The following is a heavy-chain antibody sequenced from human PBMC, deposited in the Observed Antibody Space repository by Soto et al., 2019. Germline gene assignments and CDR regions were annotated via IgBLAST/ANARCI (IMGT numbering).Heavy chain of an antibody. Sequence: GGSLRLSCAASGFTFSSYSMNWVRQAPGKGLEWVSSISSSSSYIYYADSVKGRFTISRDNAKNSLYLQMNSLRAEDTAVYYCARDSPYDFWSGYYYYYGMDVWGQGTTVPV. CDR3: ARDSPYDFWSGYYYYYGMDV. CDR2: ISSSSSYI. D-gene: IGHD3-3*01. J-gene: IGHJ6*02. V-gene: IGHV3-21*01. CDR1: GFTFSSYS.